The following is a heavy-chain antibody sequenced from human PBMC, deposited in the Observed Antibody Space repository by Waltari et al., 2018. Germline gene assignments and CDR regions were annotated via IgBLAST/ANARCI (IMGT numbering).Heavy chain of an antibody. CDR2: INHSGRT. CDR1: GGSFSGYY. Sequence: QVQLQQWGAGLLKPSETLSLTCAVYGGSFSGYYWSWIRQPPGKGLEWIGEINHSGRTYHNPSLKSRVTISADTSKNQFSLKLTSVTAADSAVYYCARSRGYCSGYSCNVEVDLDYWGEGTLVTVSS. CDR3: ARSRGYCSGYSCNVEVDLDY. V-gene: IGHV4-34*01. J-gene: IGHJ4*02. D-gene: IGHD2-15*01.